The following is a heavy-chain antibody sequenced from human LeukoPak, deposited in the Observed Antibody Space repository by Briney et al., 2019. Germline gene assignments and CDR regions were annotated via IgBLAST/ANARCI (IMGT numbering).Heavy chain of an antibody. D-gene: IGHD3-22*01. V-gene: IGHV4-34*01. CDR3: ARGYDSSGYYYLYNWFDP. CDR1: GGSFSGYY. CDR2: INHSGST. Sequence: SETLSLTCAVYGGSFSGYYWSWIRQPPGKGLEWIGEINHSGSTNYNPSLKSRVTISVDTSKNQFSLKLSSVTAADTAVYYCARGYDSSGYYYLYNWFDPWGQGTLVTVSS. J-gene: IGHJ5*02.